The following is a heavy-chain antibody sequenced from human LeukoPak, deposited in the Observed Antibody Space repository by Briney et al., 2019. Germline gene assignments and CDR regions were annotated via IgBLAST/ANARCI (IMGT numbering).Heavy chain of an antibody. CDR1: EFTFSTYA. CDR3: AKDSPSPGWFGELLV. J-gene: IGHJ4*02. CDR2: ISGSGGST. V-gene: IGHV3-23*01. Sequence: GGSLRLSCAASEFTFSTYAMSWVRQAPGKGLEWVSAISGSGGSTYYVDSVKGRFTISRDNSKNTLYLQMNSLRAEDTALYYCAKDSPSPGWFGELLVWGQGTLVTVSS. D-gene: IGHD3-10*01.